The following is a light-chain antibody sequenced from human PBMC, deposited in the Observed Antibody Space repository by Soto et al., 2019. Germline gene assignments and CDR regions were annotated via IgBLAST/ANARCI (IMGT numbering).Light chain of an antibody. CDR2: ESS. V-gene: IGKV3-11*01. CDR1: QNVANY. J-gene: IGKJ1*01. Sequence: EIVLTQSPATLSLSPGERATLSCRASQNVANYLDWYQQKPGQAPRLLIYESSNRATGIAARFSGSGSGTDFTLTISSLEPEDFAVYYCHQRSNWPKTFGQGNKVDIK. CDR3: HQRSNWPKT.